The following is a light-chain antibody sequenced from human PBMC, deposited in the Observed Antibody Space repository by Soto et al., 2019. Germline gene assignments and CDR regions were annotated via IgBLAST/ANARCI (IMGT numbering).Light chain of an antibody. Sequence: DIQMTQSPSSLSASVGDRVTITCQASQDIDNYLNWYQQKPGKAPKLLIYDASNLETGVPSRFSGSGYGTDFTFPINSLQPEDIATYYCQQYESLPPTFGHGTRLEIK. V-gene: IGKV1-33*01. CDR1: QDIDNY. J-gene: IGKJ5*01. CDR3: QQYESLPPT. CDR2: DAS.